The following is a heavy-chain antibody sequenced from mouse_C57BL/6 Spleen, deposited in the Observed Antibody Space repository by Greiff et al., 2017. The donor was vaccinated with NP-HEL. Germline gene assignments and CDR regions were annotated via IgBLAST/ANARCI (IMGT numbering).Heavy chain of an antibody. J-gene: IGHJ4*01. Sequence: QVQLQQPGAELVKPGASVKMSCKASGYTFTSYWITWVKQRPGQGLEWIGDIYPGSGSTNYNEKFKSKATLTVDTSSSTAYMQLSSLTSEDSAVYYCARYTTVVHAMDYWGQGTSVTVSS. CDR1: GYTFTSYW. CDR3: ARYTTVVHAMDY. CDR2: IYPGSGST. V-gene: IGHV1-55*01. D-gene: IGHD1-1*01.